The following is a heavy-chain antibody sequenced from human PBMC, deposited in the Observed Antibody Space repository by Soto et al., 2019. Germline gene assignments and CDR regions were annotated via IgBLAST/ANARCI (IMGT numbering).Heavy chain of an antibody. CDR2: IYYSGST. Sequence: QVQLQESGPGLVKASQTLSLTCTVSGDSISSDGYYLTWIRQHPGKGLEWIGDIYYSGSTSYNPSRETRVTMSVHTSDNQLSLKLLSVTAADTAGCYCARRHDALTGPDAFDVWGQGTKVTVSS. CDR3: ARRHDALTGPDAFDV. CDR1: GDSISSDGYY. J-gene: IGHJ3*01. V-gene: IGHV4-31*03. D-gene: IGHD3-9*01.